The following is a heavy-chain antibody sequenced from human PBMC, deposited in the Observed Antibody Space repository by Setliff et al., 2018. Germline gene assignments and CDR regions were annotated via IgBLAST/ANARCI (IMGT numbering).Heavy chain of an antibody. J-gene: IGHJ4*02. Sequence: PGGSLRLSCAASGFTFSGFGMHWVRQAPGEGLEWVAFVQFDGSNKYYADSVLGRFTISRDNAKNSLYLQMNSLRAEDTAVYYCASKYYYDSSGYFGSDYWGQGTLVTVSS. CDR1: GFTFSGFG. D-gene: IGHD3-22*01. CDR2: VQFDGSNK. V-gene: IGHV3-30*02. CDR3: ASKYYYDSSGYFGSDY.